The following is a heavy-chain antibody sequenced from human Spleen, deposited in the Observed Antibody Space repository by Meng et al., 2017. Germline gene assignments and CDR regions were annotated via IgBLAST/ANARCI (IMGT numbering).Heavy chain of an antibody. CDR3: ARRLRWFAGYFDY. J-gene: IGHJ4*02. Sequence: GESLKISCKGSGYSFTSYWIGWVRQMPGKGLEWMGNIYPGDSDTRYSPSFQGQVTISVDKSISTAYLQWSTLKASDTAMYYCARRLRWFAGYFDYWGQGTLVTVSS. D-gene: IGHD2-15*01. V-gene: IGHV5-51*01. CDR1: GYSFTSYW. CDR2: IYPGDSDT.